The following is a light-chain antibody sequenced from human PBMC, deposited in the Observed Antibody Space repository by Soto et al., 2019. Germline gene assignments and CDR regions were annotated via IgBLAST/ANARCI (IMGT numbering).Light chain of an antibody. Sequence: IVLTQSPATLSLSPGERATLSCRASQSVSGYLAWYQQKPGQAPRLLIYDVSSRATGIPARLSGSGSGTDFTLTISGLEPEDFAIYYCQQYYNWRPRFGQGTKVDIK. V-gene: IGKV3-11*01. CDR3: QQYYNWRPR. CDR2: DVS. CDR1: QSVSGY. J-gene: IGKJ1*01.